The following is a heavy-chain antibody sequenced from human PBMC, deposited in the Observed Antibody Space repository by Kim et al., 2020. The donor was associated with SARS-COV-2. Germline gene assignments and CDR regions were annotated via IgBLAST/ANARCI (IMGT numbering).Heavy chain of an antibody. CDR3: ATAVTSSSSSY. J-gene: IGHJ4*02. Sequence: GGSLRLSCAASGFTFSSYWMNWVRQAPGKGLEWVANIKDVGSEKSYVDSVRGRFTISRDNAKNSLYLQMNSLRAEDTAVYYCATAVTSSSSSYWGQGTLV. CDR1: GFTFSSYW. D-gene: IGHD6-6*01. V-gene: IGHV3-7*01. CDR2: IKDVGSEK.